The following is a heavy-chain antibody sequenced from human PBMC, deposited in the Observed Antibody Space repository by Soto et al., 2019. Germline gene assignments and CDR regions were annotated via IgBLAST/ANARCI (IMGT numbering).Heavy chain of an antibody. CDR1: GGTFNTYT. Sequence: QVQLVQSGAEVKKPGSSVKVSCKASGGTFNTYTISWVRQVPGQGLEWMGGIMPLYAKPTYAQPFLGRLTIAADEHTSTVYVELSSLRSEDTALYSCASLNNWSSGDGRIDVWGRGTAVSVAS. D-gene: IGHD1-26*01. CDR2: IMPLYAKP. J-gene: IGHJ6*02. V-gene: IGHV1-69*01. CDR3: ASLNNWSSGDGRIDV.